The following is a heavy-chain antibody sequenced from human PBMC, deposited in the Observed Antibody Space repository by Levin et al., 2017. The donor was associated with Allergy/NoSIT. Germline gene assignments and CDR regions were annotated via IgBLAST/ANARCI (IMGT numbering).Heavy chain of an antibody. Sequence: TTGGSLRLSCAVYGGSFSGYYWSWIRQPPGKGLEWIGEINHSGSTNYNPSLKSRVTISVDTSKNQFSLKLSSVTAADTAVYYCARDRGIAVAGTPPLFDYWGQGTLVTVSS. CDR3: ARDRGIAVAGTPPLFDY. V-gene: IGHV4-34*01. J-gene: IGHJ4*02. CDR2: INHSGST. D-gene: IGHD6-19*01. CDR1: GGSFSGYY.